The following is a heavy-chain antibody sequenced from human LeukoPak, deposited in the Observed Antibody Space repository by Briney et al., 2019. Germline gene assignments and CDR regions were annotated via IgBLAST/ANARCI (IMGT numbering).Heavy chain of an antibody. J-gene: IGHJ1*01. Sequence: PGGSLRLSCAASGFTFSSYGMHWVRQAPGKGLEWVAVISYDGSNKYYADSVKGRFTISRDNSKNMLYLQMNSLRAEDTAVYYCAKDAVPLAEYFQHWGQGTLVTVSS. V-gene: IGHV3-30*18. D-gene: IGHD3-10*02. CDR1: GFTFSSYG. CDR2: ISYDGSNK. CDR3: AKDAVPLAEYFQH.